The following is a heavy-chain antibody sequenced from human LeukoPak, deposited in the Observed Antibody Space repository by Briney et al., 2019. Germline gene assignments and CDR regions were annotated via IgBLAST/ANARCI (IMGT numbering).Heavy chain of an antibody. CDR3: ARVGYGSGSYYGYGNYYYYGMDV. D-gene: IGHD3-10*01. CDR1: GYTFTSYA. V-gene: IGHV1-18*01. J-gene: IGHJ6*02. CDR2: ISAYNGNT. Sequence: GASVKVSCKASGYTFTSYAMHWVRQAPGQGLEWMGWISAYNGNTNYAQKLQGRVTMTTDTSTSTAYMELRSLRSDDTAVYYCARVGYGSGSYYGYGNYYYYGMDVWGQGTTVTVSS.